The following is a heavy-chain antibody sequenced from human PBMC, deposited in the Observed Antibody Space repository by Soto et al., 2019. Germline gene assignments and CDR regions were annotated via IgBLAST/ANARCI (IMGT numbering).Heavy chain of an antibody. V-gene: IGHV1-3*01. CDR1: GYTFTSYA. D-gene: IGHD3-3*01. J-gene: IGHJ6*02. CDR2: INAGNGNT. CDR3: ASGTAITIFGVVIMGGMDV. Sequence: QVQLVQSGAEVKKPGASVKVSCKASGYTFTSYAMHWVRQAPGQRLEWMGWINAGNGNTKYSQKFQGRVTITRDTSASTAYMELSSLRSEDTAVYYCASGTAITIFGVVIMGGMDVWGQGTTVTVSS.